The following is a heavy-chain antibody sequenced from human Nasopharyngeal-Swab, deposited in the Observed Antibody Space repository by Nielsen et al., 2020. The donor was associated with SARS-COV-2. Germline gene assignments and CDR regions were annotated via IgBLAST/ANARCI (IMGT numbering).Heavy chain of an antibody. CDR3: ARAAQLERRLYWFDP. Sequence: VRQAPGKGLEWMGGIIPILGIANYAQKFQGSVTITADKSTSTAYMELSSLRSEDTAVYYCARAAQLERRLYWFDPWGQGTLVTVSS. J-gene: IGHJ5*02. V-gene: IGHV1-69*10. CDR2: IIPILGIA. D-gene: IGHD1-1*01.